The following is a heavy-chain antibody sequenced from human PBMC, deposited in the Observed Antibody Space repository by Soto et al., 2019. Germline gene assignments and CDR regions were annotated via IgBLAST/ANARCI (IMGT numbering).Heavy chain of an antibody. J-gene: IGHJ4*02. CDR3: ARDHWNRPPRFDY. CDR2: IIPIFGTA. V-gene: IGHV1-69*05. Sequence: ASVKVSCKASGGTFSSYAISWVRQAPGQGLEWMGGIIPIFGTANYAQKFQGRVTMTRNTSISTAYMELSSLRSEDTAVYYCARDHWNRPPRFDYWGQG. D-gene: IGHD1-1*01. CDR1: GGTFSSYA.